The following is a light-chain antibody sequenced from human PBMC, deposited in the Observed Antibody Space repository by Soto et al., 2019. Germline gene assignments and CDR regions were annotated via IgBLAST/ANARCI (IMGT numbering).Light chain of an antibody. CDR3: QQYGSSPPNT. Sequence: EIVLTQSPGTLSLSPGERATLSCRASQSVSSSYLAWYQQKPGQAPRPLIYGASSRATGIPDRFSGSGSGTGFTLTISRLEPEDFAVYYCQQYGSSPPNTFGQGTKLEIK. CDR1: QSVSSSY. V-gene: IGKV3-20*01. CDR2: GAS. J-gene: IGKJ2*01.